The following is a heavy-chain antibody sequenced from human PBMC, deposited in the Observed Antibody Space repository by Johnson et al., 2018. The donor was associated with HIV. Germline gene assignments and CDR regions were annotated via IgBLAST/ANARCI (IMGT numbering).Heavy chain of an antibody. CDR2: INWNGGRT. D-gene: IGHD3-10*01. Sequence: MLLVESGGGVVRPGESLRLSCAASGFTFDDYDMKWVRQAPGKGLEWVSGINWNGGRTDYADSVKGRFTISRDNAKKSLYLQMNSLRAEDTALYYCAREGGGFREFGGFDIWGQGTMVTVSS. V-gene: IGHV3-20*04. CDR1: GFTFDDYD. CDR3: AREGGGFREFGGFDI. J-gene: IGHJ3*02.